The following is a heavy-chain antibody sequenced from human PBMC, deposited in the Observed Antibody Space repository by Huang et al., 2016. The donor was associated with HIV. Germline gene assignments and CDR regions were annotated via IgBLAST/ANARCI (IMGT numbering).Heavy chain of an antibody. D-gene: IGHD3-16*01. J-gene: IGHJ5*01. Sequence: QVQLEQWGAGLLKPSETLSLTCAVYGGSFSGYFRSWIRQSPGKGLEWIGQINHAGVTDYNPSLKSRATISVDTSKNQFSLKLTSVTAADTAIYYCAREIMISFGGPFDSWGHGNLVTVSS. CDR2: INHAGVT. CDR3: AREIMISFGGPFDS. V-gene: IGHV4-34*02. CDR1: GGSFSGYF.